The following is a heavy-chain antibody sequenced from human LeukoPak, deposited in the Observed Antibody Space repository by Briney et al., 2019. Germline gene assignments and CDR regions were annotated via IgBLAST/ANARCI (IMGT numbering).Heavy chain of an antibody. D-gene: IGHD6-13*01. CDR1: GFTFSSYS. CDR2: ISSSSSYI. CDR3: ARGNFIAAAGLFDY. Sequence: KAGGSLRLSCAASGFTFSSYSMNWVRQAPGKGLEWVSSISSSSSYIYYADSVKGRFTISRDNAKNSLYLQMNSLRAEDTAVYYCARGNFIAAAGLFDYWGQGTLVTVSS. V-gene: IGHV3-21*01. J-gene: IGHJ4*02.